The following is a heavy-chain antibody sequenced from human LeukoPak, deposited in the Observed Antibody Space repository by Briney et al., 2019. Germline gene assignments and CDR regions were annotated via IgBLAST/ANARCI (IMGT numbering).Heavy chain of an antibody. CDR2: ISYDGSNK. J-gene: IGHJ4*02. CDR3: ARGGCSSTSCLLDY. Sequence: GGSLRLSCAASGFTFSSYAMHWVRQAPGKGLEWVAVISYDGSNKYYADSVKGRFTISRDNSKNTLYLQMNSLSAEDTAVYYCARGGCSSTSCLLDYWGQGTLVTVSS. D-gene: IGHD2-2*01. V-gene: IGHV3-30*04. CDR1: GFTFSSYA.